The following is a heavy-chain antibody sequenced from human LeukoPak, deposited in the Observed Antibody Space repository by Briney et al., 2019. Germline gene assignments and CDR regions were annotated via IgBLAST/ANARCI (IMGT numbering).Heavy chain of an antibody. CDR2: IIPIFGTA. CDR3: ARDNSVGDIAWWFDP. V-gene: IGHV1-2*02. CDR1: GYTFTGYF. J-gene: IGHJ5*02. Sequence: ASVKVSCKASGYTFTGYFIHWVRQAPGQGLEWMGGIIPIFGTANYAQKFQGRVTMTRDMSTTTDYMELSSLRSEDTAVYYCARDNSVGDIAWWFDPWGQGTLVTVSS. D-gene: IGHD3-16*02.